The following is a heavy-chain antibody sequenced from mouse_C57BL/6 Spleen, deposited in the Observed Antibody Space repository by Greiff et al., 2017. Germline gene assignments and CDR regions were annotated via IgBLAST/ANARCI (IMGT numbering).Heavy chain of an antibody. CDR2: IYPGGGYT. Sequence: QVQLQQSGAELVRPGTSVKMSCKASGYTFTNYWIGWAKQRPGHGLEWIGDIYPGGGYTNYNEKFKGKATLTADKSSSTAYMQFSSLTSEDSAVYNRARHGSRHWYFDVWGTGTTVTVSS. V-gene: IGHV1-63*01. J-gene: IGHJ1*03. D-gene: IGHD1-1*01. CDR1: GYTFTNYW. CDR3: ARHGSRHWYFDV.